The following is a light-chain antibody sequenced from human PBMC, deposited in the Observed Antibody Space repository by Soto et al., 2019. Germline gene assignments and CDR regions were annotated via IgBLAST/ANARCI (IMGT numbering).Light chain of an antibody. CDR1: SSNIGSNT. V-gene: IGLV1-44*01. Sequence: QSVLTQPPSASGTPGQRVTISCSGSSSNIGSNTVNWYQQLPVTAPKLLIYTNDQRPSGVPDRFSGSKSGSSASLAISGLQSEDEADYYCAAWDDGLSGWVFGGGTKLTVL. J-gene: IGLJ3*02. CDR2: TND. CDR3: AAWDDGLSGWV.